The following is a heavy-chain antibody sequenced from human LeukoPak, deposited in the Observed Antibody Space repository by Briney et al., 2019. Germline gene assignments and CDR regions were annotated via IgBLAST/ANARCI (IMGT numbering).Heavy chain of an antibody. D-gene: IGHD5-24*01. CDR2: IYSGGST. CDR3: ARVSEMATTDLFYFDY. J-gene: IGHJ4*02. CDR1: GFTFSSYA. V-gene: IGHV3-66*01. Sequence: GGSLRLSCAASGFTFSSYAMSWVRQAPGKGLEWVSLIYSGGSTYYADSVKGRFTISRDNSKNTLYLQMNSLRAEDTAVYYCARVSEMATTDLFYFDYWGQGTLVTVSS.